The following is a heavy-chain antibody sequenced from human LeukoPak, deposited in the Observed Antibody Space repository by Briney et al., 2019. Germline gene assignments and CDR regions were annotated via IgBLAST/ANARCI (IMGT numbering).Heavy chain of an antibody. J-gene: IGHJ4*02. CDR3: ARVDRSSPYFDY. CDR2: ISSSSSYI. D-gene: IGHD6-13*01. Sequence: GGSLRPSCAASGFTFSSYSMNWVRQAPGKGLEWVSSISSSSSYIYYADSVKGRFTISRDNAKNSLYLQMNSLRAEDTAVYYCARVDRSSPYFDYWGQGTLVTVSS. CDR1: GFTFSSYS. V-gene: IGHV3-21*01.